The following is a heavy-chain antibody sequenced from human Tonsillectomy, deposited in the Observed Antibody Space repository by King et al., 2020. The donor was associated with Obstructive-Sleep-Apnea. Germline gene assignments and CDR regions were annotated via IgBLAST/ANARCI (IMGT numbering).Heavy chain of an antibody. D-gene: IGHD2-2*01. CDR3: ARDWRVPSRKGDY. Sequence: QLQESGPGLVKPSETLSLNCTVSGGSISSSSYYWGWIRQPPGKGLGWIGTSYYSGYTYYNPSLKSRVVISVDTSKNQFSLKLSTVTAAETAVYYCARDWRVPSRKGDYWGQGTLVTVSS. CDR1: GGSISSSSYY. V-gene: IGHV4-39*07. CDR2: SYYSGYT. J-gene: IGHJ4*02.